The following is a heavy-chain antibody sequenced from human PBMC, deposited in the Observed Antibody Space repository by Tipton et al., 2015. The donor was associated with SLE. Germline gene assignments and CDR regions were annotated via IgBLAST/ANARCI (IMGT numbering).Heavy chain of an antibody. J-gene: IGHJ4*02. Sequence: LRLSCTVSGGSMTGYYWSWIRKPPGKGLEWIGYIYYSGITNYNPSLKSRVTMSVDTSKNQFSLKLSSVTAADTAVYYCARARGGSGGSNLDYWGQGTLVTVSS. CDR2: IYYSGIT. D-gene: IGHD1-26*01. V-gene: IGHV4-59*01. CDR1: GGSMTGYY. CDR3: ARARGGSGGSNLDY.